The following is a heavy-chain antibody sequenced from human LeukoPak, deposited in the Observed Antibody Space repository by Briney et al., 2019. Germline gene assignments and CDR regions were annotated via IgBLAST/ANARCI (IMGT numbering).Heavy chain of an antibody. CDR3: AKEDLYDGMDV. CDR2: ISDSGGFT. V-gene: IGHV3-23*01. Sequence: GGSLRLSCAASGFTFSNYAMSWVRQAPGKGLEWVSAISDSGGFTYYVDSVKGRFTISRDNSKKTLYLLMNGLRAEDTALYYCAKEDLYDGMDVWGKGTTVTVSS. J-gene: IGHJ6*04. CDR1: GFTFSNYA.